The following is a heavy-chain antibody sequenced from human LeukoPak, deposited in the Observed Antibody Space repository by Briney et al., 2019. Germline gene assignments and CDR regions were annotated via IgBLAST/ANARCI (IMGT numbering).Heavy chain of an antibody. Sequence: PGGALRISCAASGFTFSSDSMNRGRQAPGEGLEWVSSISSSSSYIYYADSVKGRFTISRDNAKNSLYLQMNSLRAEDTAVYYCAKADGDKPFDYWGQGTLVTVSS. CDR2: ISSSSSYI. V-gene: IGHV3-21*01. CDR3: AKADGDKPFDY. D-gene: IGHD4-17*01. J-gene: IGHJ4*02. CDR1: GFTFSSDS.